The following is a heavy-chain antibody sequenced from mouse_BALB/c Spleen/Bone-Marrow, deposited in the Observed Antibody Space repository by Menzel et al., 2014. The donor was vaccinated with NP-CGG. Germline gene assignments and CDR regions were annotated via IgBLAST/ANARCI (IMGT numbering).Heavy chain of an antibody. J-gene: IGHJ3*01. Sequence: EVKLVESGGGLVKSGGSLKLSCAASGFTFSNYGMSWVRQTPEKRLEWVATFSGGGSYTFYSDSVKGRFTIYRDNAKNNLYLQLSSLRSEDTALYYCARHAYYDQTEVSFVYWGQGTLVTVSA. CDR3: ARHAYYDQTEVSFVY. V-gene: IGHV5-9-2*01. D-gene: IGHD2-4*01. CDR2: FSGGGSYT. CDR1: GFTFSNYG.